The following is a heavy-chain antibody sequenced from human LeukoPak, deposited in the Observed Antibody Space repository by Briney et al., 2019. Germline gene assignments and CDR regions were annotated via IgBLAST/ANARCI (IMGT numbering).Heavy chain of an antibody. CDR1: GFTFSSYA. V-gene: IGHV3-23*01. CDR2: ISGSGGST. Sequence: PGGSLRLSCAASGFTFSSYAMSWVRQAPGKGLEWVSAISGSGGSTYYADSEKGRFTISRDNSKNTLYLQMNSLRAEDTAVYYCAKDIVEFDIFTGYYFVWGQGTLVTVSS. D-gene: IGHD3-9*01. J-gene: IGHJ4*01. CDR3: AKDIVEFDIFTGYYFV.